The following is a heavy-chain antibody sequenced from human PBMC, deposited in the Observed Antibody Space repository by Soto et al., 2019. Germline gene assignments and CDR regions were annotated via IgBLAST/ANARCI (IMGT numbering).Heavy chain of an antibody. CDR3: ALNRVTMIVGRIDI. D-gene: IGHD3-22*01. Sequence: SVKVSCKDSGGTYSSYAISWVRQAPGQGLEWMGGIIPIFGTANYAQKFQGRVTITADESTSTAYMELSSLRSEDTAVYYCALNRVTMIVGRIDIWGQGTMVTVSS. CDR1: GGTYSSYA. V-gene: IGHV1-69*13. CDR2: IIPIFGTA. J-gene: IGHJ3*02.